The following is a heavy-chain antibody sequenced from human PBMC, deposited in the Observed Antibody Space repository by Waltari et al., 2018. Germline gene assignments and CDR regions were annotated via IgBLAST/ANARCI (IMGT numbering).Heavy chain of an antibody. CDR3: VVTTNY. J-gene: IGHJ4*02. CDR2: IKQDGREK. D-gene: IGHD2-21*02. CDR1: GFTFNNYW. V-gene: IGHV3-7*03. Sequence: EVQLVESGGGLVQPGGSLRLSCADSGFTFNNYWRSWVRQAPGRGREWVDNIKQDGREKYYVDSGKGRCTISRDNAKNSLYLQMNSLRAEDTAVYYCVVTTNYWGQGTLVTVSS.